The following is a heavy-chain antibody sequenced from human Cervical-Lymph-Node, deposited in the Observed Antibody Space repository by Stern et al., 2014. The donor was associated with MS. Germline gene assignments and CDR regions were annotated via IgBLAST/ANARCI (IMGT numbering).Heavy chain of an antibody. D-gene: IGHD3-10*01. CDR1: GGSISGYY. J-gene: IGHJ3*02. Sequence: VQLQESGPGLVKPSETLSLTCTVSGGSISGYYWSWIRQPPGKGLEWIGYRYDSGSPNYNPSLRSRVTISIDTSKMQFSLNLTSVTAADTAVYFCARETAYFGESYDAFDIWGQGTMVTVSS. CDR2: RYDSGSP. V-gene: IGHV4-59*01. CDR3: ARETAYFGESYDAFDI.